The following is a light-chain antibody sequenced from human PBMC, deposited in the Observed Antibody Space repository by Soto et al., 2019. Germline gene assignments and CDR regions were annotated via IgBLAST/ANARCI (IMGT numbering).Light chain of an antibody. CDR3: QQRSNWL. Sequence: EIVLTQSPATLSLSPGERATLSCRASQGVSSYLAWYQQKPGQAPGLLIYDASNRATGIPARFSGSGSGTDFTLTISSLEPEDFAVYYCQQRSNWLFGGGTKVEIK. CDR1: QGVSSY. V-gene: IGKV3-11*01. CDR2: DAS. J-gene: IGKJ4*01.